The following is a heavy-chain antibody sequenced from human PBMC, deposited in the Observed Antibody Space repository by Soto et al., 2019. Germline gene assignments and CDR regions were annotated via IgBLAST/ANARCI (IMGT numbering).Heavy chain of an antibody. V-gene: IGHV4-31*03. J-gene: IGHJ3*02. CDR2: IYYSGGT. CDR3: ARYLRITMAEVAVELRAFDI. D-gene: IGHD6-19*01. CDR1: GGSISSAGHY. Sequence: QVQLQESGPGLVKPSQTLSLTCTVSGGSISSAGHYWSWMRQHPGKGLEWIGYIYYSGGTNYNPYLESRVTISVDTSKNQFTLKLSSVTAADTAVYYCARYLRITMAEVAVELRAFDIWGQGTIVTVSS.